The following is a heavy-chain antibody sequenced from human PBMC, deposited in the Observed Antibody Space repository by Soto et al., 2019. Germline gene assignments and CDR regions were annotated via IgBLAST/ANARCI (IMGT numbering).Heavy chain of an antibody. J-gene: IGHJ1*01. Sequence: ASVKVSCKASGYIFTNYYRHWVRQAPGQGLEWMGWINPNSGTTKYAHKFQGRVTMTRDTSISTAYMELSSLRSDDTAVYYCARDFARYWFEY. CDR2: INPNSGTT. D-gene: IGHD3-16*02. CDR1: GYIFTNYY. CDR3: ARDFARYWFEY. V-gene: IGHV1-2*07.